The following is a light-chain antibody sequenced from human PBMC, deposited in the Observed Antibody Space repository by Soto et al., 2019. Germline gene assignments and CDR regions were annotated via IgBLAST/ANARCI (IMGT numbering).Light chain of an antibody. J-gene: IGKJ2*01. CDR2: SAS. V-gene: IGKV3D-15*01. CDR3: QQYDDWPFT. Sequence: EIVMTQSPATLSVSPGERATLSCRASQSVSNNLSWFQQKAGQAPRLLISSASIRATGLTARFSSSGSGTQFTLTISSLQSEDLGIYFCQQYDDWPFTFGPGTKLEIK. CDR1: QSVSNN.